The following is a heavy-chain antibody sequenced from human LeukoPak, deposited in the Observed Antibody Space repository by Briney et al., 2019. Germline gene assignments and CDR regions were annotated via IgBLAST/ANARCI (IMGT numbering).Heavy chain of an antibody. J-gene: IGHJ5*02. CDR2: INHSGST. Sequence: SETLSLTCAVYGGSFSGYYWSWIRQPPGKGLEWIGEINHSGSTNYNPSLKSRVTISVDTSKNQFSLKLSSVTAADTAVYYCARDYPRGANWFDPWGQGTLVTVSS. CDR1: GGSFSGYY. CDR3: ARDYPRGANWFDP. D-gene: IGHD3-10*01. V-gene: IGHV4-34*01.